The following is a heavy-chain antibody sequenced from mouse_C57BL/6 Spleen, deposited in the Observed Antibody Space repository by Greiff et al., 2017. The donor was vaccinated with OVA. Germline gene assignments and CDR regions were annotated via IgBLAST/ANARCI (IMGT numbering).Heavy chain of an antibody. CDR3: ARSGWTYYFDY. CDR2: IYPGDGDT. J-gene: IGHJ2*01. V-gene: IGHV1-82*01. Sequence: VKLMESGPELVKPGASVKISCKASGYAFSSSWMNWVKQRPGKGLEWIGRIYPGDGDTNYNGKFKGKATLTADKSSSTAYMQLSSLTSEDSAVYFCARSGWTYYFDYWGQGTTLTVSS. CDR1: GYAFSSSW. D-gene: IGHD3-1*01.